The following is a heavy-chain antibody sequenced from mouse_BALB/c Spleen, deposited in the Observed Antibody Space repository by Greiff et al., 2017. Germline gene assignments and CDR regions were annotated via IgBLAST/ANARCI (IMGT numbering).Heavy chain of an antibody. CDR3: ARSRGNPYYAMDY. J-gene: IGHJ4*01. D-gene: IGHD2-1*01. V-gene: IGHV1-4*02. Sequence: QVQLQQSAAELARPGASVKMSCKASGYTFTSYTMHWVKQRPGQGLEWIGYINPSSGYTEYNQKFKDKTTLTADKSSSTAYMQLSSLTSEDSAVYYCARSRGNPYYAMDYWGQGTSVTVSS. CDR2: INPSSGYT. CDR1: GYTFTSYT.